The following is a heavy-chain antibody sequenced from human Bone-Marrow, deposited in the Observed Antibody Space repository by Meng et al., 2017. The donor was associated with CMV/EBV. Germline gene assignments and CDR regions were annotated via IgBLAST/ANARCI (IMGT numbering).Heavy chain of an antibody. Sequence: ESLKISCAVSGFTFSSYGMHWVRQAPGKGLEWIGSIYHSGSTYYNPSLKSRVTISVDTSKNQFSLKLSSVTAADTAVYYCARDPYYCSSTSCYLWWFDPWGQGTLVTVSS. V-gene: IGHV4-38-2*02. CDR2: IYHSGST. CDR3: ARDPYYCSSTSCYLWWFDP. CDR1: GFTFSSYG. J-gene: IGHJ5*02. D-gene: IGHD2-2*01.